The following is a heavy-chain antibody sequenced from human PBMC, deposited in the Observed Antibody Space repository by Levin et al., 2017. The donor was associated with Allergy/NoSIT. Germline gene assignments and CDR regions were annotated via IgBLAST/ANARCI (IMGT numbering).Heavy chain of an antibody. CDR3: AKDLVRGVIRFYYYYYGMDV. J-gene: IGHJ6*02. D-gene: IGHD3-10*01. CDR1: GFTFSSYD. Sequence: LSLTCAASGFTFSSYDMHWVRQAPGKGLEWVAVISYDGSNKYYADSVKGRFTISRDNSKNTLYLQMNSLRAEDTAVYYCAKDLVRGVIRFYYYYYGMDVWGQGTTVTVSS. CDR2: ISYDGSNK. V-gene: IGHV3-30*18.